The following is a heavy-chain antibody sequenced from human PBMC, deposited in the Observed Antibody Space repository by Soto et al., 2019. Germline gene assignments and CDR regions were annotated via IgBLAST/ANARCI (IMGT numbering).Heavy chain of an antibody. CDR1: GFTFSTYG. V-gene: IGHV3-30*18. Sequence: QVHLVESGGGVVQPGRSLRLSCAASGFTFSTYGMHWVRQAPGKGLEWVAAISYDGSDKYYGDSVKGRFTISRDNSRNTRDLQMHRLRAEDTAVYYCAKTPWERYYSPYFDYWGQGNLVTVSS. D-gene: IGHD1-26*01. CDR3: AKTPWERYYSPYFDY. CDR2: ISYDGSDK. J-gene: IGHJ4*02.